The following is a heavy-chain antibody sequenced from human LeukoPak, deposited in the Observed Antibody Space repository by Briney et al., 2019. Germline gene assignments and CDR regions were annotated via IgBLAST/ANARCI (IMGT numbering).Heavy chain of an antibody. CDR1: GGSFSGYY. CDR2: INHSGST. D-gene: IGHD5-18*01. CDR3: ARGGGYSYGSDFDY. V-gene: IGHV4-34*01. J-gene: IGHJ4*02. Sequence: SETLSLTCAVHGGSFSGYYWSWIRQPPGKGLEWIGEINHSGSTNYNPSLKSRVTISVDTSKNQFSLKLSSVTAADTAVYYCARGGGYSYGSDFDYWGQGTLVTVSS.